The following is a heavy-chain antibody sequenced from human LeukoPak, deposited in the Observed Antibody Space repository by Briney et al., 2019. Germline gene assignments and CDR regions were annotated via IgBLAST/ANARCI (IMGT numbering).Heavy chain of an antibody. V-gene: IGHV3-23*01. CDR3: AKTTTGYSSGRFPGWPVDY. CDR2: IFGSGGST. D-gene: IGHD6-25*01. Sequence: GGSLRLSCAASGFTFSSHAMYWVRQAPGKGLEWVSGIFGSGGSTHYADSVKGRFTISRDNSKNTVCLQMNNLRAEDTAVYYCAKTTTGYSSGRFPGWPVDYRGQGTLVTVSS. CDR1: GFTFSSHA. J-gene: IGHJ4*02.